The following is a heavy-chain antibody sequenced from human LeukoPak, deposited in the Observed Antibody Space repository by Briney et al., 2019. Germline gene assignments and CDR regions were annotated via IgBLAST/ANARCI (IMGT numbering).Heavy chain of an antibody. CDR3: VLLYYYDSSGYY. V-gene: IGHV1-69*13. CDR2: IIPIFGTA. CDR1: GGTFSSYA. D-gene: IGHD3-22*01. Sequence: SVKVYCKASGGTFSSYAISWVRQAPGQGLEWMGGIIPIFGTANYAQKFQGRVTITADESTSTAYMELSSLRSEDTAVYYCVLLYYYDSSGYYWGQGTLVTVSS. J-gene: IGHJ4*02.